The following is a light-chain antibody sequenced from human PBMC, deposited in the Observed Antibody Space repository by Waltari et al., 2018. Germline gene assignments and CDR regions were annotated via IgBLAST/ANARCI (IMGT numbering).Light chain of an antibody. CDR3: LAWESTSGV. CDR2: QDT. J-gene: IGLJ1*01. Sequence: SLGLTQPPSLSVSPGQTATITCSGDKLGGKFVSWYQQKPGQSPLLIIYQDTKRPSGTPDRFSGSSSGNTATLAISGAQALDEADYYCLAWESTSGVFGTGTKVAVL. CDR1: KLGGKF. V-gene: IGLV3-1*01.